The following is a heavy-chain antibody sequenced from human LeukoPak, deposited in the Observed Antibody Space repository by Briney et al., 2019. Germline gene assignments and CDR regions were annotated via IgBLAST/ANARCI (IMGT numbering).Heavy chain of an antibody. J-gene: IGHJ4*02. Sequence: GGSLRLSCAASGFTFSSYWMHWVRQAPGKWLVWVSRINSDESSTSYADSVKGRFTISRDNAKNTLYLQMNSLRAEDTAVYYCASGYSYGYHYWGQGTLVTVSS. CDR3: ASGYSYGYHY. D-gene: IGHD5-18*01. CDR2: INSDESST. CDR1: GFTFSSYW. V-gene: IGHV3-74*01.